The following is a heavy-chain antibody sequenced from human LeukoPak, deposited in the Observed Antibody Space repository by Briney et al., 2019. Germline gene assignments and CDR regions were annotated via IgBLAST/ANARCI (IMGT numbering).Heavy chain of an antibody. CDR2: INHSGST. CDR3: ARIAIYYDSSGSTGGWCFDL. D-gene: IGHD3-22*01. CDR1: GGSFSGYY. V-gene: IGHV4-34*01. Sequence: PSETLSLTCAVYGGSFSGYYWSWIRQPPGKGLEWIGEINHSGSTNYNPSLKSRVTISVDTSKNQFSLKLSSVTAADTAVYYCARIAIYYDSSGSTGGWCFDLWGRGTLVTVSS. J-gene: IGHJ2*01.